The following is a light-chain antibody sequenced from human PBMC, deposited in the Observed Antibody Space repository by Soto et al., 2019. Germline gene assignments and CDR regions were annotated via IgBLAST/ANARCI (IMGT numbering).Light chain of an antibody. CDR3: QQYGSSPYT. Sequence: EIVLTQSPGTLSLSPGERATLSCRASQSVSSSYLAWYQQKPGQAPRLLIYGASSRATGIPDRFSGSGSGTDFPLTISRLEPEDFAGYYCQQYGSSPYTFGQGTKLEIK. CDR2: GAS. V-gene: IGKV3-20*01. J-gene: IGKJ2*01. CDR1: QSVSSSY.